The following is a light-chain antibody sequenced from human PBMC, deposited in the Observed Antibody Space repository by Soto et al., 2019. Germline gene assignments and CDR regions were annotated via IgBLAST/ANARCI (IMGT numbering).Light chain of an antibody. J-gene: IGLJ1*01. CDR3: ASHTTTNTRV. V-gene: IGLV2-14*03. CDR2: EVS. CDR1: SSDVGAYDY. Sequence: QSVLTQPASVSGSPGQSIAISCTGTSSDVGAYDYVSWYQQHPDRAPRLVIYEVSNRPSGVSNRFSGSKSVNTATLTISGLQAEXEADYYCASHTTTNTRVFGTGTKVTVL.